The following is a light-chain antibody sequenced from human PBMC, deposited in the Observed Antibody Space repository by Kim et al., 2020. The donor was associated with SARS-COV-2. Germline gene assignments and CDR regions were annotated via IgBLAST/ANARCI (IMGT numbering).Light chain of an antibody. CDR2: QAS. CDR3: QAWASSPVV. Sequence: LSPAPPARLPSSSDTFWVIFPCWSQPHPVLSPLLVIYQASTRPSGIPERFSGSNSGNTAPLTISGTHAMDEADSSCQAWASSPVVFGGGPKLTVL. J-gene: IGLJ2*01. CDR1: TFWVIF. V-gene: IGLV3-1*01.